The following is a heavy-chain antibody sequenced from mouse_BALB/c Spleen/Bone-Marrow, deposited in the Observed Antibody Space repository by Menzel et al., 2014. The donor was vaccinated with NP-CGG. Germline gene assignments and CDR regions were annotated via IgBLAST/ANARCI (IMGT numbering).Heavy chain of an antibody. CDR2: INPNNGAT. V-gene: IGHV1-18*01. CDR3: ARGDYGPDWFAY. CDR1: GYTFSDST. J-gene: IGHJ3*01. Sequence: EVKLMESGPELVKPGASVKISCKASGYTFSDSTMHWVKQSHGKSLEWIGGINPNNGATSYKQNFKGKAILTVEKSSSTALLELRSLTSEDSAAYYCARGDYGPDWFAYWGQGTLVTVSA. D-gene: IGHD1-1*01.